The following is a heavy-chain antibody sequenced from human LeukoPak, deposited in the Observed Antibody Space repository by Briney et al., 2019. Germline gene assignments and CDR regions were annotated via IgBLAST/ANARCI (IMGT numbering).Heavy chain of an antibody. CDR3: AKGPEDYYDSSGSREYFQH. CDR1: GFTFSSYG. J-gene: IGHJ1*01. V-gene: IGHV3-30*18. Sequence: PGGSLRLSCAASGFTFSSYGMHWVRQAPGKGLEWVAVISYDGSNKYYADSVKGRFTISRDNSKNTLYLQMNSLRAEDTAVYYCAKGPEDYYDSSGSREYFQHWGQGTLVTVSS. CDR2: ISYDGSNK. D-gene: IGHD3-22*01.